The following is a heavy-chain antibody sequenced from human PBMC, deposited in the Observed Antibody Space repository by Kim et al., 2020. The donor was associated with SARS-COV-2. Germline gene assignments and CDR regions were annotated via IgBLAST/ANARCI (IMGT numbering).Heavy chain of an antibody. CDR2: T. CDR3: AKWTVTSAFDY. J-gene: IGHJ4*02. V-gene: IGHV3-23*01. D-gene: IGHD4-17*01. Sequence: TYYRDPVKGRLTTSRNKSKNTLYLQMNSLRAEDTAVYYCAKWTVTSAFDYWGEGTLVTVSS.